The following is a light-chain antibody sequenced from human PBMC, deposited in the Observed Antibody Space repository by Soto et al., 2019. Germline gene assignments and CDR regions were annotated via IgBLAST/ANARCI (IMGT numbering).Light chain of an antibody. CDR2: DAS. J-gene: IGKJ2*01. Sequence: EIVLAQSPATLSLSPGERATLSCRASQDISNFLAWYQQRPGQAPRLLIYDASNRATGIPARFSGSGSGTDFTLTIVGLEPEDFAICYCQQRASWPPFTFGQGTKLEV. CDR3: QQRASWPPFT. CDR1: QDISNF. V-gene: IGKV3-11*01.